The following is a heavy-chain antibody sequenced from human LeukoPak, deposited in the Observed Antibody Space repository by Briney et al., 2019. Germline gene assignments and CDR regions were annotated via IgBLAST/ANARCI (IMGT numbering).Heavy chain of an antibody. D-gene: IGHD1-26*01. J-gene: IGHJ4*02. Sequence: ASVKVSCKASGYTFTSYGVTWVRQAPGQGLEWMGWINAYNGNTNYVQKLQGRVTMTTDASTSTAYMELWSLRSDDTAVYYCARGDGTYYAGGDYWGQGTLVTVSS. CDR1: GYTFTSYG. CDR2: INAYNGNT. V-gene: IGHV1-18*04. CDR3: ARGDGTYYAGGDY.